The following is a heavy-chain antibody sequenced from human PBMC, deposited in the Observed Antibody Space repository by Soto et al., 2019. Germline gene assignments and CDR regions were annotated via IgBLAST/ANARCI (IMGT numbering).Heavy chain of an antibody. Sequence: QVQLVQSGAEVKKPGSSVKVSCKASGGTFSSYTISWVRQAPGQGLEWMGRIIPILGIANYAQKFQGRVTITENKSTSTAYMELSRLRSEDTAVYYCAMVRGDFAFDIWGQGTMVTVSS. CDR3: AMVRGDFAFDI. J-gene: IGHJ3*02. CDR1: GGTFSSYT. D-gene: IGHD3-10*01. CDR2: IIPILGIA. V-gene: IGHV1-69*02.